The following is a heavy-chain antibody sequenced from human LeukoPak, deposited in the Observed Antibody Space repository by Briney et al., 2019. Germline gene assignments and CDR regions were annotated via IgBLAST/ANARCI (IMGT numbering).Heavy chain of an antibody. J-gene: IGHJ4*02. Sequence: ASVKVSCKASGYTFTTYGISWVRQAPGQGLQWMGWISAYNGNTNYAQKLQDRVTMTTDTSTSTAYMELRSLRSDDTAVYYCARDPGEMTVATTFDYWGQGTLVTVSS. V-gene: IGHV1-18*01. CDR1: GYTFTTYG. CDR3: ARDPGEMTVATTFDY. CDR2: ISAYNGNT. D-gene: IGHD5-12*01.